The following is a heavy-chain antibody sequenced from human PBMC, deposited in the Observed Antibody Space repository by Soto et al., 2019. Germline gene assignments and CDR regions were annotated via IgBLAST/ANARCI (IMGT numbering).Heavy chain of an antibody. CDR3: ARDNYNYYGMDV. Sequence: ASVKVSCKASGYIFNDYYIHWVRQAPGQGLEWMGWINPYNGGANFAQEFQGRVTMTRDTSLSIVYMEVTRLTYDDTAVYYCARDNYNYYGMDVWGQGTTVTVSS. CDR2: INPYNGGA. CDR1: GYIFNDYY. V-gene: IGHV1-2*02. J-gene: IGHJ6*02.